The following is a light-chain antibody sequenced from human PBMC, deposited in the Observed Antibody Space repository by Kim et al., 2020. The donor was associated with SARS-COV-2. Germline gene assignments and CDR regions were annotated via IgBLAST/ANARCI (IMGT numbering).Light chain of an antibody. V-gene: IGKV3-15*01. CDR3: QQSNDRPPLK. CDR2: DAT. Sequence: CPGERATRTGRASQTMNNKLVWYQQKPGQARRLLMNDATTRATGVPARCIGSGSETEFTLTISSLQSEDFAVYYCQQSNDRPPLKFGQGTKVDIK. CDR1: QTMNNK. J-gene: IGKJ1*01.